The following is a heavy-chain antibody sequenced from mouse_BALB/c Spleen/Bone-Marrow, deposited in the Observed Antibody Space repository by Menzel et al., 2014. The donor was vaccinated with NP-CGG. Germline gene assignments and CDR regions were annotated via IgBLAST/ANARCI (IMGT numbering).Heavy chain of an antibody. CDR1: GFTFRDYY. V-gene: IGHV5-12*02. CDR3: ARQGTLDY. J-gene: IGHJ4*01. Sequence: EVHLVESGGGLVQPGGSLKLSCATSGFTFRDYYMYWVRQTPEKRLEWVAYISNGGGSTYYPDTVKGRFTISRDNAKNTLFLQMSRQKSEDTAMYYCARQGTLDYWGQGTSVTVSS. CDR2: ISNGGGST.